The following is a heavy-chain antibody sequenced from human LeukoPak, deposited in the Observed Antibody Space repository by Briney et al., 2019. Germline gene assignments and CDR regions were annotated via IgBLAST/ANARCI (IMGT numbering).Heavy chain of an antibody. J-gene: IGHJ4*02. CDR3: VRSSNWGFDY. D-gene: IGHD7-27*01. CDR2: TYYRSKWYN. Sequence: SQTLSLTCVISGDSVSTNSVGWHWIRQSPSRGLEWLGRTYYRSKWYNDYAVSVKSRLTISPDTSRNQLSLQLNSVTPEDTAVYYCVRSSNWGFDYWGQGALVTVSS. CDR1: GDSVSTNSVG. V-gene: IGHV6-1*01.